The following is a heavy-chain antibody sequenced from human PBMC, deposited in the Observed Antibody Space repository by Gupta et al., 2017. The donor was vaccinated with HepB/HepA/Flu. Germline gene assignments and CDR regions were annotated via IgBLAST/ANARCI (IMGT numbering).Heavy chain of an antibody. D-gene: IGHD2-2*01. Sequence: EVQLVESGGGLVKPGGSLRLSCAASGFTFSSYSMNWVRQAPGKGLEWVSSISSSSSYIYYADSVKGRFTISRDNAKNSLYLQMNSLRAEDTAVYYCARDVHCSSTSCYQNYYYGMDVWGQGTTVTVSS. V-gene: IGHV3-21*01. CDR2: ISSSSSYI. J-gene: IGHJ6*02. CDR3: ARDVHCSSTSCYQNYYYGMDV. CDR1: GFTFSSYS.